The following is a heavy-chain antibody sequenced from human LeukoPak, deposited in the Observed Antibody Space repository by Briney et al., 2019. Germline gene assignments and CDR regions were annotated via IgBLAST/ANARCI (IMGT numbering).Heavy chain of an antibody. CDR2: INPNSGGT. D-gene: IGHD1-26*01. J-gene: IGHJ6*03. CDR3: AKSQRGYYPRRTYYYYMDV. V-gene: IGHV1-2*02. Sequence: ASVKVSCKASGYTFTGYYMHWVRQAPGQGFEWMGWINPNSGGTNYAQKFQGRVTMTRDTSISTAYMELSRLRSDDTAVYYCAKSQRGYYPRRTYYYYMDVWGKGTTVTVSS. CDR1: GYTFTGYY.